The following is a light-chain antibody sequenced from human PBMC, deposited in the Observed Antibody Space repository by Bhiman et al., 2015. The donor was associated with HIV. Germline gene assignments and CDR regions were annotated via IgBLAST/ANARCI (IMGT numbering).Light chain of an antibody. CDR3: ASWDDRLNGYV. CDR2: GRD. Sequence: SSELTQDPTVSVALGQTVRITCQGDSLRTNFASWYQEKPGQAPRLVLYGRDNRPSGIPDRFSGSTSGDTAALTITGAQAEDEADYLCASWDDRLNGYVFGTGTKVTVL. J-gene: IGLJ1*01. CDR1: SLRTNF. V-gene: IGLV3-19*01.